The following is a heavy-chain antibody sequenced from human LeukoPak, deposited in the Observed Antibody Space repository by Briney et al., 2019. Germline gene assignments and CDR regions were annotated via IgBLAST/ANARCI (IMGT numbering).Heavy chain of an antibody. D-gene: IGHD7-27*01. CDR2: ISWNNNFV. Sequence: PGGSLRLSCTTSGFTFDDHAMHWVRQVPGKGLEWVSGISWNNNFVDYADSVKGRFTISRDNAKNSLYLQMNSLRSEDTALYYCARDMGSHVGTWFDHWGQGTLVTVSS. V-gene: IGHV3-9*01. J-gene: IGHJ5*02. CDR3: ARDMGSHVGTWFDH. CDR1: GFTFDDHA.